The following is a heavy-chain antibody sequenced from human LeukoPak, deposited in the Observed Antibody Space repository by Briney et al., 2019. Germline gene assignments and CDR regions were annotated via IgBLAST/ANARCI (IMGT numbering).Heavy chain of an antibody. D-gene: IGHD3-22*01. Sequence: SGGSLRLSCAASGSTFRNHAIHWVRQAPGKGLEWVTVISHDGTDDYYRDSVKGRFTISRDNSKNTLYLQMNSLRAEDTAVYYCAKGLITYYYDSSGHSWGQGSLVTVSS. CDR2: ISHDGTDD. V-gene: IGHV3-30*04. CDR3: AKGLITYYYDSSGHS. CDR1: GSTFRNHA. J-gene: IGHJ5*02.